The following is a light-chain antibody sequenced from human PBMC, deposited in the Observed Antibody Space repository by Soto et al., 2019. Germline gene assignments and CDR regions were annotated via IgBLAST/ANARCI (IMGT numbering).Light chain of an antibody. V-gene: IGKV3-11*01. CDR2: DTS. J-gene: IGKJ4*01. Sequence: EIVLTQSPATMSLSPGERATLSCRASQSVNTFLAWYQQKPGQSPRLLIYDTSFRATGIPTRFSGSGSGTGFSLTISSLEPEDFAIYYCQQRSNWPLTFGGGTKVEIK. CDR1: QSVNTF. CDR3: QQRSNWPLT.